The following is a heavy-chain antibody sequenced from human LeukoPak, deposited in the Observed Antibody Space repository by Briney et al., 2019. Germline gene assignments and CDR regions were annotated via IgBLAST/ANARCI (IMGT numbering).Heavy chain of an antibody. D-gene: IGHD5-18*01. J-gene: IGHJ4*02. CDR2: ISYDGSNK. Sequence: PGRSLRLSCAASGFTFSSYGMHWVRQAPGKGLEWVAVISYDGSNKYYADSVKGRFTISRDNSKNTLYLQMNSLRAEDTAVYYCAKTDTAMVNVDYWGQGTLVTVSS. CDR3: AKTDTAMVNVDY. V-gene: IGHV3-30*18. CDR1: GFTFSSYG.